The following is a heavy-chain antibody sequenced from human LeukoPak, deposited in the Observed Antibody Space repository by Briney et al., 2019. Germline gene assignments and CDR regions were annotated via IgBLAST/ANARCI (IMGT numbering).Heavy chain of an antibody. CDR2: IYSDGST. Sequence: PGGSLRLSCAASGLTVSANYMSWVRQAPGKGLEWVSVIYSDGSTYYADSVKGRFTISRDNSKNTLYLQMNSLRVEDTAFYYCARRPDYGGTPTFDYWGQGTLVTVSS. J-gene: IGHJ4*02. V-gene: IGHV3-66*01. D-gene: IGHD4-23*01. CDR1: GLTVSANY. CDR3: ARRPDYGGTPTFDY.